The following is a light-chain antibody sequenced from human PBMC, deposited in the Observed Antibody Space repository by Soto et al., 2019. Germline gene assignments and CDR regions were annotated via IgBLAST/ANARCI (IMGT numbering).Light chain of an antibody. CDR2: DAS. J-gene: IGKJ3*01. Sequence: EIVLTQSPATLSLSPGERATLSCRASQSVGSFLAWYQQKSGQTPRLLIYDASKRAPGIPARFSGSESGTDFTLTISSLEPEDFAVYYCQHRSNWLGTFGPGTKVDIK. V-gene: IGKV3-11*01. CDR1: QSVGSF. CDR3: QHRSNWLGT.